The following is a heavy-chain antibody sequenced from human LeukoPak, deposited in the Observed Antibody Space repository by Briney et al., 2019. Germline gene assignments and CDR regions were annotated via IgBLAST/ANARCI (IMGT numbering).Heavy chain of an antibody. CDR2: IIPIFGTA. Sequence: SVKVSCKASGCTYSSYAISWVRQPPGQGLEWMGGIIPIFGTANYAQKFQGRVTITADESTSTAYMALSSLRSEDTAVYYCARARRGYDWAFDYWGQGTLVTVSS. V-gene: IGHV1-69*13. D-gene: IGHD5-12*01. CDR1: GCTYSSYA. J-gene: IGHJ4*02. CDR3: ARARRGYDWAFDY.